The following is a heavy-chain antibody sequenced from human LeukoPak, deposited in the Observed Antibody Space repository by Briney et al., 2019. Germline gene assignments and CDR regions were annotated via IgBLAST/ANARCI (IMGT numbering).Heavy chain of an antibody. Sequence: PSESLSLTCTVSVGLISSSSYYWSWIRQPAGKGLEWIGRIYTSGSTNYNPSLKSRVAISVDTSKNQFSLKLSPVTAADTAVYYCARAIPTSLWFGEIEAFDYWGQGTLVTVSS. CDR1: VGLISSSSYY. J-gene: IGHJ4*02. D-gene: IGHD3-10*01. CDR3: ARAIPTSLWFGEIEAFDY. V-gene: IGHV4-61*02. CDR2: IYTSGST.